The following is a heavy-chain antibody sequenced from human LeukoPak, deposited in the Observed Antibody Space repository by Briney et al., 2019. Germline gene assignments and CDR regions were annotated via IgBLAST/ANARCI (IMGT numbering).Heavy chain of an antibody. CDR1: GFTFSNCS. CDR2: ISSSSSTM. V-gene: IGHV3-48*02. J-gene: IGHJ4*02. CDR3: AKDWGHCGGDCYS. Sequence: QPGGSLRLSCAASGFTFSNCSMNWGRQAPGKGVERVSYISSSSSTMYYADSVKGRFTMSRDNAKNSLYLQMNSLRDEDTAVYYCAKDWGHCGGDCYSWGQGTLVTVSS. D-gene: IGHD2-21*02.